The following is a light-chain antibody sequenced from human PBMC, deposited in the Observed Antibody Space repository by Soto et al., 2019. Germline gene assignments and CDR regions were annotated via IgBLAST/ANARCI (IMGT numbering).Light chain of an antibody. J-gene: IGLJ1*01. Sequence: QSALTQPASVSGSPGQSITISCTGTSSDVGGYNYVSWYQQHPGKAPELMIYDVSSRPSGVSNRFSGSKSGNTASLTISGLEAEDEADYYCSSYTSSSTPLFGFGTGTKVTVL. CDR1: SSDVGGYNY. CDR2: DVS. V-gene: IGLV2-14*01. CDR3: SSYTSSSTPLFG.